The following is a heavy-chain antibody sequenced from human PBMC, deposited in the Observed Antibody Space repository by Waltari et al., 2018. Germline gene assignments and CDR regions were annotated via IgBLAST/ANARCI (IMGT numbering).Heavy chain of an antibody. CDR3: ARGSQNYGTDY. Sequence: QVQLQESGPGLVKPSETLSLTCTVSGYSISSGYYWGWIRQPPGKGLEWIGSIYHSGSTYYNPSLKSRVTISVDTSKNQFSLKLSSVTAADTAVYYCARGSQNYGTDYWGQGTLVTVSS. CDR1: GYSISSGYY. D-gene: IGHD1-7*01. J-gene: IGHJ4*02. V-gene: IGHV4-38-2*02. CDR2: IYHSGST.